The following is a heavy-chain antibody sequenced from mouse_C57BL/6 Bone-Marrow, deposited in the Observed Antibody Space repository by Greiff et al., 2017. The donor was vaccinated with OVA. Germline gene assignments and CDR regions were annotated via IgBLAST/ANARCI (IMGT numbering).Heavy chain of an antibody. J-gene: IGHJ2*01. D-gene: IGHD1-3*01. CDR1: GYTFTDYY. CDR3: ASLNWYYFDY. Sequence: EVQLQQSGPELVKPGASVKISCKASGYTFTDYYMNWVKQSHGKSLEWIGDINPNNGGTSYNQKFKGKATLTVDKSSSTAYMELRSLTSEDSAVYYCASLNWYYFDYWGQGTTLTVSS. V-gene: IGHV1-26*01. CDR2: INPNNGGT.